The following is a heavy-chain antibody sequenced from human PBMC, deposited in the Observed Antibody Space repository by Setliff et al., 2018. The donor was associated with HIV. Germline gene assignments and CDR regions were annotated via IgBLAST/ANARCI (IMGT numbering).Heavy chain of an antibody. CDR1: GFTFTSYV. Sequence: GGSLRLSCAATGFTFTSYVLHWVRQAPGKGLEWVANIKQDGSVKFYVDSVKGRFTISRDNAKNSLYLQMNSLRAEDTAVYYCARGPLSSSWYNWFDPWGQGTLVTVSS. CDR2: IKQDGSVK. J-gene: IGHJ5*02. CDR3: ARGPLSSSWYNWFDP. D-gene: IGHD6-13*01. V-gene: IGHV3-7*01.